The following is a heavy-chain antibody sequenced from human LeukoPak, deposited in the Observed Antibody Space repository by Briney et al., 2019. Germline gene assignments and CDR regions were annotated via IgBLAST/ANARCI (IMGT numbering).Heavy chain of an antibody. J-gene: IGHJ4*02. Sequence: ASVKVSCTASGGTFSSYAISWVRQAPGQGLEWMGGIIPIFGTANYAQKVQGRVTITADESTSTAYMELSSLRSEDTAVYYCATSSRSGSYSDYWGQGTLVTVSS. CDR2: IIPIFGTA. CDR3: ATSSRSGSYSDY. CDR1: GGTFSSYA. D-gene: IGHD3-10*01. V-gene: IGHV1-69*01.